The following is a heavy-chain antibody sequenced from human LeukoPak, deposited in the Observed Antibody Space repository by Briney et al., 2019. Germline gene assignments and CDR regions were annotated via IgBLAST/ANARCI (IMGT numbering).Heavy chain of an antibody. J-gene: IGHJ6*03. Sequence: PGGSLRLSCAASGFMFSSYAMSWVRQAPGKGLEWVSSIIVSGDSTYYADSVKGRFTISRDNSKNTLYLQMNSLRADDTAVYYCAKRRGLELTYYYHMDVWGKGTTVTVSS. CDR2: IIVSGDST. CDR3: AKRRGLELTYYYHMDV. V-gene: IGHV3-23*01. CDR1: GFMFSSYA. D-gene: IGHD1-7*01.